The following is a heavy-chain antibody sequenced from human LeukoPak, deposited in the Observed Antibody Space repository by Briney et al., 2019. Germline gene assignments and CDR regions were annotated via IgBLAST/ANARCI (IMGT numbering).Heavy chain of an antibody. CDR3: ASVAVAATYFDF. J-gene: IGHJ4*02. V-gene: IGHV4-30-2*01. CDR1: GGSISSGGYS. Sequence: PSQTLSLTCAVSGGSISSGGYSWSWIRQPPGKGLEWIGYIYHSGSTYYNPSLKSRVTISVDRSKNQFSLKLSSVTAADTAVYYCASVAVAATYFDFWGQGNLVTVSS. CDR2: IYHSGST. D-gene: IGHD2-15*01.